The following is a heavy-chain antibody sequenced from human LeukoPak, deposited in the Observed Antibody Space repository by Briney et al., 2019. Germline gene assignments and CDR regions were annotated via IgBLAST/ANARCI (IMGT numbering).Heavy chain of an antibody. J-gene: IGHJ6*02. D-gene: IGHD3-22*01. CDR2: IIPILGIA. CDR1: GCTFSSYA. V-gene: IGHV1-69*04. CDR3: ARSTYYYDSSGYRYYYYGMDV. Sequence: GASVKVSFKASGCTFSSYAISWVRQAPGQGLEWMGRIIPILGIANYAQKFQGRVTITADKSTSTAYMELSSLRSEDTAVYYCARSTYYYDSSGYRYYYYGMDVWGQGTTVTVSS.